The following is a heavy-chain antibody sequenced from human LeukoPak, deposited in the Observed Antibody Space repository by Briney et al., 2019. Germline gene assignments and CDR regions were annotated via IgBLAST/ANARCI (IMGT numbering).Heavy chain of an antibody. V-gene: IGHV4-34*01. CDR1: GGSISSYY. CDR3: ARGRSIFGVVDRNLDY. CDR2: INHSGST. D-gene: IGHD3-3*01. J-gene: IGHJ4*02. Sequence: SETLSLTCTVSGGSISSYYWSWIRQPPGKGLEWIGEINHSGSTNYNPSLKSRVTISVDTSKNQFSLKLSSVTAADTAVYYCARGRSIFGVVDRNLDYWGQGTLVTVSS.